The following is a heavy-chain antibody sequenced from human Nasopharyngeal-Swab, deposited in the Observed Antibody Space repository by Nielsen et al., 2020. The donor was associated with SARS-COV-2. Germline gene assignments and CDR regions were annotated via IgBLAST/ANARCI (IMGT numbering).Heavy chain of an antibody. Sequence: SETLSLTCAVSGYSISSGYYWCWIRQPPGKGLEWIGNIYHSGSTYYNPSLKSRVTISVDTSKNQFSLKLSSVTAADTAVYYCARHPVGLDIVVVPAAVDYWGQGTLVT. CDR1: GYSISSGYY. CDR2: IYHSGST. D-gene: IGHD2-2*01. J-gene: IGHJ4*02. V-gene: IGHV4-38-2*01. CDR3: ARHPVGLDIVVVPAAVDY.